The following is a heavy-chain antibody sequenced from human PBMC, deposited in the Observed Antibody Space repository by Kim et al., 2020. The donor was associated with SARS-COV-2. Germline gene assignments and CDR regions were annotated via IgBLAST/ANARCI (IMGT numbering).Heavy chain of an antibody. Sequence: GGSLRLSCAASGFTFSSYAMSWVRQAPGKGLEWVSAISGSGGSTYYADSVKGRFTISRDNSKNTLYLQMNSLRAEDTAVYYCAKVLGSGSYRSVGFDYWGQGTLVTVSS. V-gene: IGHV3-23*01. D-gene: IGHD3-10*02. CDR3: AKVLGSGSYRSVGFDY. CDR1: GFTFSSYA. CDR2: ISGSGGST. J-gene: IGHJ4*02.